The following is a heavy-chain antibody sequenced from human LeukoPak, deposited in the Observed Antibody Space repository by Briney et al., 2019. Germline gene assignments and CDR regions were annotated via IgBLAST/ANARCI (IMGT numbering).Heavy chain of an antibody. CDR3: ARGYDIDV. CDR2: IYYTGTT. Sequence: PSETLSLTCAVYGGSFSGYYWSWIRQPPGKGLEWIGYIYYTGTTKYNPSLKSRATISLDTSKNQFSLKLTSVTAADTALFFCARGYDIDVWGQGTTVTVSS. V-gene: IGHV4-34*11. CDR1: GGSFSGYY. J-gene: IGHJ6*02.